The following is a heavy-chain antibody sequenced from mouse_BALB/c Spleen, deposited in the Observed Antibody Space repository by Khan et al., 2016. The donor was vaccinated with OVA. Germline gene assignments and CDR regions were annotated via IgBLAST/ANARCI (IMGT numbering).Heavy chain of an antibody. Sequence: EVKVEESGPGLVKPSQSLSLTCTVTGYSITSDYAWNWIRQFPGNKLEWMGYISYSGSTNYNPALKSRISITRDTSKNQFFLQLNSVTTVDTATYYCARDGSRYNYAMDYWGQGTSVTVSS. CDR3: ARDGSRYNYAMDY. CDR1: GYSITSDYA. CDR2: ISYSGST. D-gene: IGHD2-3*01. V-gene: IGHV3-2*02. J-gene: IGHJ4*01.